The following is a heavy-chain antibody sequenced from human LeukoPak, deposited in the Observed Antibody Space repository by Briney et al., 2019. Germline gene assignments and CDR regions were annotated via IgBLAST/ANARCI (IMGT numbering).Heavy chain of an antibody. V-gene: IGHV3-49*04. CDR2: IRSKAYGGTT. J-gene: IGHJ6*02. CDR3: TRESSRGYCSSTSCYYYYYGMDV. CDR1: GFTFGDCA. Sequence: GGSLRLSCTASGFTFGDCAMSWVRQAPGKGLEWVGFIRSKAYGGTTEYAASVKGRFTISRDDSKSIAYLQMNSLKTEDTAVYYCTRESSRGYCSSTSCYYYYYGMDVWGQGTTVTVSS. D-gene: IGHD2-2*01.